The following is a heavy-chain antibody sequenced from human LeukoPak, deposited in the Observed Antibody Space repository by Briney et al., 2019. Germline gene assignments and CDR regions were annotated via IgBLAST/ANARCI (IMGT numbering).Heavy chain of an antibody. CDR3: ARDYLIDRNNGYDLGDC. Sequence: PSETLSLTCTVSGVSISSYYWSWIRQPPGKGLEWVSAIVASGVNTYYADSVKGRFTISRDNSRNTLYLHMNSLRAEDTAVYYCARDYLIDRNNGYDLGDCWGRGTLVTVSS. J-gene: IGHJ4*02. D-gene: IGHD5-12*01. V-gene: IGHV3-23*01. CDR2: IVASGVNT. CDR1: GVSISSYY.